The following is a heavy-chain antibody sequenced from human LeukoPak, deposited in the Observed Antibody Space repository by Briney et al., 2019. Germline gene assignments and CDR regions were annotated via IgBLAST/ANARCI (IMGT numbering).Heavy chain of an antibody. V-gene: IGHV3-48*01. CDR1: GFTFSIYS. J-gene: IGHJ5*02. Sequence: PGGSLRLSCAASGFTFSIYSMSWVRQAPGKGLEWVSYISSSSSTISYADSVKGRFTISRDNAENSLYLQLSSLGAEDTAVYYCARSGSIWQNWFDPWGQGTLVTVSS. CDR3: ARSGSIWQNWFDP. D-gene: IGHD6-13*01. CDR2: ISSSSSTI.